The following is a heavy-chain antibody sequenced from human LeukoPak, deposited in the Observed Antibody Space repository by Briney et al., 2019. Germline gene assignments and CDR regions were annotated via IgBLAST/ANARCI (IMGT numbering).Heavy chain of an antibody. D-gene: IGHD3-22*01. J-gene: IGHJ6*03. CDR1: GYTFTSYD. CDR3: ARGGGYYKYYYYYYMDV. V-gene: IGHV1-8*01. CDR2: TNPNSGNT. Sequence: GASVKVSCKASGYTFTSYDINWVRQATGQGLEWMGWTNPNSGNTGYAQKFQGRVTMTRNTSISTAYMELSSLRSEDTAVYYCARGGGYYKYYYYYYMDVWGKGTTVTVSS.